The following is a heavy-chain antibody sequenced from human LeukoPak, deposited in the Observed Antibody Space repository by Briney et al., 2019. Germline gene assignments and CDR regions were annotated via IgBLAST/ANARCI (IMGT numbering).Heavy chain of an antibody. CDR3: ARENAYCSSTSCLPYNWFDP. CDR1: GGSFSGYY. Sequence: SETLSLTCAVYGGSFSGYYWSWIRQPPGKGLEWIGYIYYSGSTNYNPSLKSRVTISVDTSKNQFSLKLSSVTAADTAVYYCARENAYCSSTSCLPYNWFDPWGQGTLVTVSS. J-gene: IGHJ5*02. CDR2: IYYSGST. D-gene: IGHD2-2*01. V-gene: IGHV4-59*01.